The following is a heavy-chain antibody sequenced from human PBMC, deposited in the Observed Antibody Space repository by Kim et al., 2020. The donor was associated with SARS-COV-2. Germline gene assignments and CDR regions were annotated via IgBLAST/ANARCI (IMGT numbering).Heavy chain of an antibody. CDR3: AKDLGMVRGVNLFDY. J-gene: IGHJ4*02. CDR1: GFTFSSYA. Sequence: GGSLRLSCAASGFTFSSYAMSWVRQAPGKGLEWVSAISGSGGSTYYADSVKGRFTISRDNSKNSLYLQMNSLRAEDTAVYYCAKDLGMVRGVNLFDYWGQGTLVTVSS. V-gene: IGHV3-23*01. CDR2: ISGSGGST. D-gene: IGHD3-10*01.